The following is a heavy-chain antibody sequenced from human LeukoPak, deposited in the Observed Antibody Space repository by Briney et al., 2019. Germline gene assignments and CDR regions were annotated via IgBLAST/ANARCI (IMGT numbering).Heavy chain of an antibody. V-gene: IGHV3-9*01. J-gene: IGHJ4*02. CDR3: AKDIGIAAALDY. CDR2: ISWNSGSI. Sequence: GGSLRLSCAASGFTFDDYAMHWVRQAPGKGLEWVSGISWNSGSIGYADSVKGRFTISRNNAKNSLYLQMNSLRAEDTALYYCAKDIGIAAALDYWGQGTLVTVSS. CDR1: GFTFDDYA. D-gene: IGHD6-13*01.